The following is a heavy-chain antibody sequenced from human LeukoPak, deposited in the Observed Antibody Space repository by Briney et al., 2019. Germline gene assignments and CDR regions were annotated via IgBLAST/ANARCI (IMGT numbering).Heavy chain of an antibody. D-gene: IGHD1-26*01. V-gene: IGHV3-7*01. CDR1: GFTFSSYA. CDR2: VKQDGSEK. CDR3: ARVRGSYSLDF. J-gene: IGHJ4*02. Sequence: GGSLRLSCAASGFTFSSYAMSWVRQAPGKGLEWVANVKQDGSEKYYVDSVKGRFTISRDNAKNSLYLQMNSLRAEDTAVYYCARVRGSYSLDFWGQGTLVTVSS.